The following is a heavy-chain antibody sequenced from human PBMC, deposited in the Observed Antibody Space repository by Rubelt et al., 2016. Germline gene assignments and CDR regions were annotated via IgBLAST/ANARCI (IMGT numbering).Heavy chain of an antibody. Sequence: QVQLVQSGAEVKKPGASVKVSCKASGYTFTGYYMHWVRQAPGQGLEWMGWINPHSGGTNYAQKFQGRVTMTRDTSISTAYMELSRLRSDDTAVYYCARFAIGGHSSGYLFDYWGQGTLVTVSS. CDR3: ARFAIGGHSSGYLFDY. V-gene: IGHV1-2*02. D-gene: IGHD3-22*01. J-gene: IGHJ4*02. CDR2: INPHSGGT. CDR1: GYTFTGYY.